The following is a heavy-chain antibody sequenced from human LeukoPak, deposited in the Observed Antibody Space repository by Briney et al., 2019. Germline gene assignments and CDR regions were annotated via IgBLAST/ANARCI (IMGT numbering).Heavy chain of an antibody. Sequence: GGSLRLSCAASGFTFDDYAMPWVRQAPGKGLEWVSAISGSGGSTYYADSVKGRFTISRDNSKNTLYLQMNSLRAEDTAVYYCATRTTVTIRGDYWGQGTLVTVSS. CDR3: ATRTTVTIRGDY. D-gene: IGHD4-17*01. CDR1: GFTFDDYA. CDR2: ISGSGGST. J-gene: IGHJ4*02. V-gene: IGHV3-23*01.